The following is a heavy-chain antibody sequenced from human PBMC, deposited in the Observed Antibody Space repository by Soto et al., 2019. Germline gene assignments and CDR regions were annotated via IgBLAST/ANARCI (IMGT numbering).Heavy chain of an antibody. CDR1: GVSMSSYF. D-gene: IGHD4-4*01. V-gene: IGHV4-59*01. Sequence: ETRSHSCTVSGVSMSSYFWSWIRQTPGKGLDWIGSIYYSGATYYNPSITSRAALSVXXXXXXLXLXLXXXTAAXTAVYYCAREKSNYQTFAHWSQGSQVTVS. CDR2: IYYSGAT. J-gene: IGHJ4*02. CDR3: AREKSNYQTFAH.